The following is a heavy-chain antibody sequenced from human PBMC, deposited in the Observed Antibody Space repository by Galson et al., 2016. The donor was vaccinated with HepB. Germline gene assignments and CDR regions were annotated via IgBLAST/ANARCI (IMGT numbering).Heavy chain of an antibody. Sequence: SLRLSCAASGFTFKSYAMHWVRQAPGKGLEWVALISYDGSNEYYEDSVKGRFTISRDNSKNTLFLQMNSLRAEDTGLYYRARDMSLGSGWYGDLDYWGQGSLVTVSS. V-gene: IGHV3-30-3*01. CDR3: ARDMSLGSGWYGDLDY. CDR2: ISYDGSNE. CDR1: GFTFKSYA. D-gene: IGHD6-19*01. J-gene: IGHJ4*02.